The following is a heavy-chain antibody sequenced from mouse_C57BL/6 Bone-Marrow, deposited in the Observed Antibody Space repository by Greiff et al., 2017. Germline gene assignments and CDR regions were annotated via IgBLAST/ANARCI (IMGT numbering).Heavy chain of an antibody. J-gene: IGHJ4*01. D-gene: IGHD2-5*01. CDR1: GYTFTSYW. CDR2: IDPSDSET. V-gene: IGHV1-52*01. Sequence: QVQLKEPGAELVRPGSSVKLSCKASGYTFTSYWMHWVKQRPIQGLEWIGNIDPSDSETHYNQKFKDKATLTVDKSSSTAYMQLSSLTSEDSAVYYCARRASNPYALDYWGQGTSVTVSS. CDR3: ARRASNPYALDY.